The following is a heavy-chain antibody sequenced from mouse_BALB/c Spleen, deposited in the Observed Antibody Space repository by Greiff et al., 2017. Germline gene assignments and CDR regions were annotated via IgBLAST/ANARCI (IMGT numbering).Heavy chain of an antibody. V-gene: IGHV2-6-5*01. Sequence: VKLVESGPGLVAPSQSLSITCTVSGFSFTDYGVSWIRQPPGKGLEWLGVIWGGGSTYYNSALNSRLSISKDNSKSQVFLKMNSLQTDDTAMYYCAKLLGLKEAYYAMDGWGQGTSVTVSS. J-gene: IGHJ4*01. D-gene: IGHD3-1*01. CDR1: GFSFTDYG. CDR2: IWGGGST. CDR3: AKLLGLKEAYYAMDG.